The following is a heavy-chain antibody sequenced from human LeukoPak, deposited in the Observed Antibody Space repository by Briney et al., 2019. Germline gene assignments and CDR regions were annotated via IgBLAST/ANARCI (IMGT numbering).Heavy chain of an antibody. CDR2: INHSGST. CDR1: GGSFSGYY. D-gene: IGHD3-10*01. CDR3: ARGGGAFDI. J-gene: IGHJ3*02. V-gene: IGHV4-34*01. Sequence: SETLSLTCAVYGGSFSGYYWSWIRQPPGKGLEWIGEINHSGSTNYNPSLKSRVTISVDTSKNQFSLKLSSVTAADTAVYYCARGGGAFDIWGQGTMVTVSS.